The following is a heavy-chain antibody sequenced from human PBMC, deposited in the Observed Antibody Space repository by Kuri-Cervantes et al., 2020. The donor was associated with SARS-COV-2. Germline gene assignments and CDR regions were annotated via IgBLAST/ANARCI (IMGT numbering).Heavy chain of an antibody. J-gene: IGHJ4*02. Sequence: GSLRLSCTVSGYSISSGSYYWGWIRQPPGKGLEWIGTIYYSGTTYYKPSLKSRVTISVDTSKNQFSLKLYSVTAADTAIYYCARNGEIISSSSYFDYWGRGTLVTVSS. V-gene: IGHV4-39*07. CDR2: IYYSGTT. CDR3: ARNGEIISSSSYFDY. D-gene: IGHD6-6*01. CDR1: GYSISSGSYY.